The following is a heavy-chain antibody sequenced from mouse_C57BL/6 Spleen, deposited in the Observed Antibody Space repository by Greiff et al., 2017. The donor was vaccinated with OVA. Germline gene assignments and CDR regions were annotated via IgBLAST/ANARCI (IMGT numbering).Heavy chain of an antibody. Sequence: QVQLQQPGAELVRPGTSVKLSCKASGYTFTSYWMHWVKQRPGQGLEWIGVIDPSDSYTNYNQKFKGKATLTVDTSSSTAYMQLSSLTSEDSAVYYCARDYYGSSPIDYWGQGTTLTVSS. CDR2: IDPSDSYT. V-gene: IGHV1-59*01. D-gene: IGHD1-1*01. CDR3: ARDYYGSSPIDY. J-gene: IGHJ2*01. CDR1: GYTFTSYW.